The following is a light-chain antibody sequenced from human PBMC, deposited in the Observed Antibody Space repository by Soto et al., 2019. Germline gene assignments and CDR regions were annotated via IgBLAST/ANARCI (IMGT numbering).Light chain of an antibody. CDR1: SSVVGGYNY. J-gene: IGLJ1*01. V-gene: IGLV2-14*01. Sequence: QSVLTQPASVSGSPGQSITISCTGTSSVVGGYNYVSWYQQHPGKAPKLMIYDVSNRPSGVSNRFSGSKSGNTASLTISGLQAEDEADYYCSSYTSSSTLYVFGTGTKV. CDR3: SSYTSSSTLYV. CDR2: DVS.